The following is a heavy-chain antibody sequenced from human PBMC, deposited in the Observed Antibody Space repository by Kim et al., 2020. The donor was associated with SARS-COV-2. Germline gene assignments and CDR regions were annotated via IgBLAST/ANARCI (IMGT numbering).Heavy chain of an antibody. Sequence: GGSLRLSCAASGFNFSSYGMHWVRQAPGKGLEWVAVIWYDGNNKYYADSVKGRFIISRDNSKNTLYLQMNSLRAEDTAVYYCARDDKDFGVVTINWYFDLWGRGTLVTVSS. CDR2: IWYDGNNK. J-gene: IGHJ2*01. CDR1: GFNFSSYG. D-gene: IGHD3-3*01. V-gene: IGHV3-33*01. CDR3: ARDDKDFGVVTINWYFDL.